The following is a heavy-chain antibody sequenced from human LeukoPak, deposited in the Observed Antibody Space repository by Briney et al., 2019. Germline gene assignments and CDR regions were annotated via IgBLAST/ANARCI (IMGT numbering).Heavy chain of an antibody. D-gene: IGHD4-17*01. CDR3: AGDRTTVTTGGIPGWFDP. J-gene: IGHJ5*02. V-gene: IGHV3-48*02. CDR1: GFTFSSYS. CDR2: ISSSSSTI. Sequence: GGSLRLSCAASGFTFSSYSMNWVRQAPGKGLEWVSYISSSSSTIYYADSVKGRFTISRDNAKNSLYLQMNSLRDEDTAVYYCAGDRTTVTTGGIPGWFDPWGQGTLVTVSS.